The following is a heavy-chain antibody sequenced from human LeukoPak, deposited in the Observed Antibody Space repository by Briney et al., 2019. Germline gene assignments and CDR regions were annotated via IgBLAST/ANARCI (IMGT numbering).Heavy chain of an antibody. V-gene: IGHV4-30-4*08. D-gene: IGHD3-3*01. J-gene: IGHJ4*02. CDR2: IYYSGST. Sequence: NPSQTLSLTCTVSGGSISSGDYYWSWIRQPPGKGLEWIGYIYYSGSTYYNPSLKSRVTISVDTSKNQFSLKLSSVTAADTAVYYCARSPLFWSGYYLHPKPRHFDYWGQGTLVTVSS. CDR1: GGSISSGDYY. CDR3: ARSPLFWSGYYLHPKPRHFDY.